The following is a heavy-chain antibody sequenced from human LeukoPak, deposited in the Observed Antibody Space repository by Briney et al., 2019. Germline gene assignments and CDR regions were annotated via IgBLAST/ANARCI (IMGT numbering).Heavy chain of an antibody. CDR1: GGSFSGYY. D-gene: IGHD7-27*01. Sequence: PSETLSLTCAVYGGSFSGYYWSWIRQPPGKGLEWIGEINHSGSTNYNPSLKSRVTISVDTSKNQFSLKLSSVTAADTAVYYCARSLTGRYYYYGMDVWGQGTTVTVSS. CDR3: ARSLTGRYYYYGMDV. J-gene: IGHJ6*02. V-gene: IGHV4-34*01. CDR2: INHSGST.